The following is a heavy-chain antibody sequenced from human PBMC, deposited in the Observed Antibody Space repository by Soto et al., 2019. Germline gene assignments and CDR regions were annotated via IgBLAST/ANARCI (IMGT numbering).Heavy chain of an antibody. V-gene: IGHV3-21*01. CDR3: ARDWNGLDV. Sequence: GGSLRLSCTASGFPFGDYSIRWVRQAPGNGLECVAFISSTAAYIYYADSVKGRFTISRDNARNSLCLQINSLGAEDTAVFYCARDWNGLDVLGQGTTVNVSS. D-gene: IGHD3-3*01. CDR2: ISSTAAYI. J-gene: IGHJ6*02. CDR1: GFPFGDYS.